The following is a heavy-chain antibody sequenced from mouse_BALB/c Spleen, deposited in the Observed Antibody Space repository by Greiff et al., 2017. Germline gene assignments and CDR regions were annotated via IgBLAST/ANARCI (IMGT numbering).Heavy chain of an antibody. Sequence: EVQLQESGPGLVKPSQSLSLTCSVTGYSITSGYYWNWIRQFPGNKLEWMGYISYDGSNNYNPSLKNRISITRDTSKNQFFLKLNSVTTEDTATYYCASKRNYDGYYEIAYWGQGTLVTVSA. CDR1: GYSITSGYY. CDR2: ISYDGSN. V-gene: IGHV3-6*02. J-gene: IGHJ3*01. D-gene: IGHD2-3*01. CDR3: ASKRNYDGYYEIAY.